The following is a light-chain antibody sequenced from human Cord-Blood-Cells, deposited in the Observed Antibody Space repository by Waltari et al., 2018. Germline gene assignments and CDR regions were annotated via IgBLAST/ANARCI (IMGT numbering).Light chain of an antibody. CDR1: SSNIGSNI. J-gene: IGLJ3*02. CDR3: AAWDDSLRWV. V-gene: IGLV1-44*01. Sequence: QSVLTQPPSASGTPGQRVTISCSGSSSNIGSNIVNWYQQLPGTAPKLLIYSNNQRPSGVPDRFSGSKSGTSASLAISGLQSEDEADYYCAAWDDSLRWVFGGGTKLTVL. CDR2: SNN.